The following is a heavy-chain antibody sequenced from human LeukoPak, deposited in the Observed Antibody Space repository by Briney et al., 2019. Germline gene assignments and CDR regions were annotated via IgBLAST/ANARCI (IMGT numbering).Heavy chain of an antibody. D-gene: IGHD3-22*01. J-gene: IGHJ3*02. CDR2: INTNTGNP. V-gene: IGHV7-4-1*02. CDR1: GYTFTSYA. CDR3: ARDLGSSGYRDDAFDI. Sequence: ASVKVSCKASGYTFTSYAMNWVRQAPGQGLEWMGWINTNTGNPTYAQGFTGRFVFSLDTSVSTAYLQISSLKAEDTAVYYCARDLGSSGYRDDAFDIWGQGTMVTVSS.